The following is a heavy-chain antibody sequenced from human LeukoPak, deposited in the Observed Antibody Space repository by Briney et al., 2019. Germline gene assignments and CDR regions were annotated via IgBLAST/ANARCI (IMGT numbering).Heavy chain of an antibody. D-gene: IGHD3-10*01. CDR2: INHSGST. CDR1: GGSFSGYY. J-gene: IGHJ4*02. V-gene: IGHV4-34*01. Sequence: PSETLSLTCAVYGGSFSGYYWSWIRQPPGKGLEWIGEINHSGSTNYNPSLKSRVTISVDTSKNQFSLKLSSVTAADTAVYYCARRSGMVRGVIITSLPHFDYWGQGTLVTVSS. CDR3: ARRSGMVRGVIITSLPHFDY.